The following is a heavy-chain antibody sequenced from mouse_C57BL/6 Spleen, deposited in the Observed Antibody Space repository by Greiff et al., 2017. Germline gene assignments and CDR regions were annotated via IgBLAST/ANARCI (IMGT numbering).Heavy chain of an antibody. CDR2: INPNYGTT. J-gene: IGHJ4*01. CDR3: ARSYYYGSSYDYYAMDN. CDR1: GYSFTDYN. D-gene: IGHD1-1*01. V-gene: IGHV1-39*01. Sequence: VQLQQSGPELVKPGASVKISCKASGYSFTDYNMNWVKQSNGKSLEWIGVINPNYGTTSYNQKFKGKATLTVDQSSSTAYMQLNSLTSEDSAVYYCARSYYYGSSYDYYAMDNGGQGTSVTVSS.